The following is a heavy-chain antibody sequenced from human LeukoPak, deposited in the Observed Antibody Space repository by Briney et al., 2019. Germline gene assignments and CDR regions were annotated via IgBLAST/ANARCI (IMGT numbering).Heavy chain of an antibody. CDR3: ARVRETTVTNWFDP. D-gene: IGHD4-11*01. V-gene: IGHV4-4*07. CDR2: IYTSGST. Sequence: PSETLSLTCTVSGGSISSYYWSWIRQPAGKGPEWIGRIYTSGSTNYNPSLKSRVTISVDTSKNQFSLKLSSVTAADTAVYYCARVRETTVTNWFDPWGQGTLVTVSS. CDR1: GGSISSYY. J-gene: IGHJ5*02.